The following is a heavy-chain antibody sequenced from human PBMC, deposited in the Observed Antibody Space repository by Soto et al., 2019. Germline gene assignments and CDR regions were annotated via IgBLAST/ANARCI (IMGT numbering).Heavy chain of an antibody. J-gene: IGHJ4*02. V-gene: IGHV1-18*01. D-gene: IGHD5-18*01. CDR3: ARDVEIQLWPIHFDY. Sequence: QVQLVQSGAEVKKPGASVKVSCKASGYTFTSYGISWVRQAPGQGLEWMGWISAYNGNTNEAQKLEGRVTMTTDTSTSTAYMELRSLRSDDTAVYYCARDVEIQLWPIHFDYWGQGTLVTVSS. CDR1: GYTFTSYG. CDR2: ISAYNGNT.